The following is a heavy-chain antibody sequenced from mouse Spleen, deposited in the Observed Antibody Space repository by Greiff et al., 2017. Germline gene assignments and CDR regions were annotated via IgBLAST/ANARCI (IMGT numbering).Heavy chain of an antibody. CDR3: TRSELGRYFDY. CDR2: INPSNGGT. V-gene: IGHV1S81*02. J-gene: IGHJ2*01. CDR1: GYTFTSYY. Sequence: QVQLKQPGAELVKPGASVKLSCKASGYTFTSYYMYWVKQRPGQGLEWIGGINPSNGGTNFNEKFKSKATLTVDKSSSTAYMQLSSLTSEDSAVYYCTRSELGRYFDYWGQGTTLTVSS. D-gene: IGHD4-1*01.